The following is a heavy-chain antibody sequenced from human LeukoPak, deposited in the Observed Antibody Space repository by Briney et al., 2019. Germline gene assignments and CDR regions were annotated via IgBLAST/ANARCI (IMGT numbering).Heavy chain of an antibody. D-gene: IGHD3-3*01. J-gene: IGHJ4*02. CDR2: ISSSSSYI. V-gene: IGHV3-21*01. Sequence: PGGSLRLSCAASGFTFSSYSMNWVRQAPGKGLEWVSSISSSSSYIYYADSVKGRFTISRDNAKNSLYLQMNSLRAEDTAVYYCARGGSDFWSGFGYWGQGTLVTVSS. CDR1: GFTFSSYS. CDR3: ARGGSDFWSGFGY.